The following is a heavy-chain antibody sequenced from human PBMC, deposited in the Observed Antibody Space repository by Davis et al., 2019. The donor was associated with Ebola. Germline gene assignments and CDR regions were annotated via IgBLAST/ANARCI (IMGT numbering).Heavy chain of an antibody. J-gene: IGHJ4*02. V-gene: IGHV3-7*01. CDR3: VREGKQWLVSL. CDR2: IKQDGSEK. CDR1: GFIFSSYW. D-gene: IGHD6-19*01. Sequence: PGGSLRLSCAASGFIFSSYWMSWVRQAPGKGLEWVANIKQDGSEKYYVDSVKGRYIISRDNAKTSVFLQMNSLRAEDTGIYYCVREGKQWLVSLWGQGTLVTVSS.